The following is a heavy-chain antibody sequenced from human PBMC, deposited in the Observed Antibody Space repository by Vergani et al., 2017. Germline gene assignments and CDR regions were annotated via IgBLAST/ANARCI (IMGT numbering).Heavy chain of an antibody. CDR3: ARDRYFWSGYSSYYYYYMDV. CDR2: IYTSGST. D-gene: IGHD3-3*01. V-gene: IGHV4-61*02. Sequence: QVQLQESGPGLVKPSQTLSLTCTVSGGSISSGSYYWSWIRQPAGKGLEWIGRIYTSGSTNYNPSLKSRVTMSVDTSKNQFSLKLSSVTAADTAVYYCARDRYFWSGYSSYYYYYMDVWGKGP. J-gene: IGHJ6*03. CDR1: GGSISSGSYY.